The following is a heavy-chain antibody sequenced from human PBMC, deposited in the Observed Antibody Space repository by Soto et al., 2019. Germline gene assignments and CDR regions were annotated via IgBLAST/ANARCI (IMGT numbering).Heavy chain of an antibody. CDR1: GFSFSSYS. CDR2: ITSSSRNI. Sequence: EVPLVESGGGLVQPGGSLRLSCAASGFSFSSYSMNWVRQAPGKGLEWISYITSSSRNIYYADSVKGRFTISRDNAKSSLYLQMDSLRDEDTAVYFCASTVGEVSPFDYWGQGTLVTVSS. V-gene: IGHV3-48*02. CDR3: ASTVGEVSPFDY. J-gene: IGHJ4*02. D-gene: IGHD3-10*01.